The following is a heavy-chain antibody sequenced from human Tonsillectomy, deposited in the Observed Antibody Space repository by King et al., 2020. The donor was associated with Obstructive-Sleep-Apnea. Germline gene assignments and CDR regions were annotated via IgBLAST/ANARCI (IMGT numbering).Heavy chain of an antibody. D-gene: IGHD1-26*01. CDR2: ISSSSSYI. J-gene: IGHJ4*02. CDR3: ARGGSAFDY. V-gene: IGHV3-21*01. Sequence: EEQLVQSGGGLVKPGGSLRLSCAASGFTFSSYSMNWVRQAPGKGLEWVSSISSSSSYIYYADSMKGRFTISRDNAKNSLYLQMNSLRPEDTAVYYCARGGSAFDYWGQGTLVTVSS. CDR1: GFTFSSYS.